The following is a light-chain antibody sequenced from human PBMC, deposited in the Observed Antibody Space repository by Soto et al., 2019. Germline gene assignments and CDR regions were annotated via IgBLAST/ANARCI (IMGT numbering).Light chain of an antibody. CDR2: AAS. CDR1: QSVNSRF. Sequence: EIVLTQSPGTLSLSPGESATLSCRASQSVNSRFFAWYQHKPCQAPRLLIYAASTRASGIPDRFSGSTSGTDFTLTISRLEPEDFAVYYCQRYGDSPPNTFGQGTKLEIK. V-gene: IGKV3-20*01. J-gene: IGKJ2*01. CDR3: QRYGDSPPNT.